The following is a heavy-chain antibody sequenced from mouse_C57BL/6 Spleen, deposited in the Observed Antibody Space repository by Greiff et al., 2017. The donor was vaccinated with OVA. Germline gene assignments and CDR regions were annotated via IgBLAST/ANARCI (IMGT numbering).Heavy chain of an antibody. CDR1: GYAFTNYL. CDR3: ARSGSGPAWFAY. J-gene: IGHJ3*01. D-gene: IGHD1-1*01. V-gene: IGHV1-54*01. Sequence: VKLQESEAELVRPGTSVKVSCKASGYAFTNYLIEWVKQRPGQGLEWIGVINPGSGGTNYNEKFKGKATLTADKSSSTAYMQLSSLTSEDSAVYFCARSGSGPAWFAYWGQGTLVTVSA. CDR2: INPGSGGT.